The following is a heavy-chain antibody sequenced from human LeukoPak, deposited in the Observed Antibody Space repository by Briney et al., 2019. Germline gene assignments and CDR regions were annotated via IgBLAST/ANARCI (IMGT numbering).Heavy chain of an antibody. CDR2: ILFDGSNK. J-gene: IGHJ2*01. CDR3: ARDGDYDSSPYPFWYFDL. Sequence: GGSLRLSCAASGCTLSNYAMHWVRQAPGKGLEWVTVILFDGSNKFYADSVKGRFTISRDNSKNTLYLQMNSLRSEDTAVYYCARDGDYDSSPYPFWYFDLWGRGTLVTVSS. D-gene: IGHD3-22*01. CDR1: GCTLSNYA. V-gene: IGHV3-30-3*01.